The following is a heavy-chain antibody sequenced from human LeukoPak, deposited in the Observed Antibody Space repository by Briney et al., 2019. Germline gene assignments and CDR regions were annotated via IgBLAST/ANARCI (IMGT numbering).Heavy chain of an antibody. CDR3: TTGPIVGEGDDY. CDR1: GFTFSNAW. CDR2: IKSKTDGGTT. D-gene: IGHD1-26*01. Sequence: NPGGSLRLSCAASGFTFSNAWMSWVRQAPGKGLEWVGRIKSKTDGGTTDYAAPVKGRFTISRDASKNTLYLQMNSLKTEDTAVYYCTTGPIVGEGDDYWGQGTLVTVSS. J-gene: IGHJ4*02. V-gene: IGHV3-15*01.